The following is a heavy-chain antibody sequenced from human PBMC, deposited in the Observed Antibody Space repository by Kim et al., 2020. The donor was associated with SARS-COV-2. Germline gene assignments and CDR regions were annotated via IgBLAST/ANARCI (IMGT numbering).Heavy chain of an antibody. Sequence: GGSLRLSCTTSGFTFTGYAMSWVRQAPGKGLEWVSSINGSDGTIYFVDSVKGRFTISRDNSKNTLYLQMSTLRADDTAVYYCVKGWWAWIWYHWGQGTLV. V-gene: IGHV3-23*01. D-gene: IGHD2-2*03. CDR1: GFTFTGYA. J-gene: IGHJ1*01. CDR3: VKGWWAWIWYH. CDR2: INGSDGTI.